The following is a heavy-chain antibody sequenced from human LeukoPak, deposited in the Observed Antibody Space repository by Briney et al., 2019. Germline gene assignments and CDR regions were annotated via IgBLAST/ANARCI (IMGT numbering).Heavy chain of an antibody. CDR3: ARERTAAAES. CDR2: IYYTGNT. V-gene: IGHV4-39*02. Sequence: SETLSLTCTVPGGSISSSSYHWGWIRQPPGKGLEWIGSIYYTGNTYYNPSLRSRVTISVDTSKNQFSLKLSSVTAADTAVYYCARERTAAAESWGQGTLVTVSS. CDR1: GGSISSSSYH. D-gene: IGHD6-13*01. J-gene: IGHJ4*02.